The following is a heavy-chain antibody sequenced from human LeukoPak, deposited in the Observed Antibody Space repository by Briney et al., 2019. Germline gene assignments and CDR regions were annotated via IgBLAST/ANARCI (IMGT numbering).Heavy chain of an antibody. V-gene: IGHV3-30*02. CDR3: AKEISGYDFWSGYPDAFDI. D-gene: IGHD3-3*01. Sequence: GGSLRLSCAASGFTFSSYGMHWVRQAPGKGLEWVAFIRYDGSNKYYADSVKGRFTISRDNSKNTLYLQMNSLRAEDTAVYYCAKEISGYDFWSGYPDAFDIWGQGTMVTVSS. CDR2: IRYDGSNK. CDR1: GFTFSSYG. J-gene: IGHJ3*02.